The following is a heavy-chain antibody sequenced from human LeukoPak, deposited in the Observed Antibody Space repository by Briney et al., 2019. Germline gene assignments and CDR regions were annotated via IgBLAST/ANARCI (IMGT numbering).Heavy chain of an antibody. J-gene: IGHJ4*02. CDR1: GGSISSGGYY. Sequence: SETLSLTCSVSGGSISSGGYYWSWIRQHPGKGLEWIGYMYYSGSTYYNPSLKSRVTISVDTSKNQFSLKLSSVAAADTAVYYCARFRSSWSYFDYWGQGTLVTVSS. CDR3: ARFRSSWSYFDY. V-gene: IGHV4-31*03. D-gene: IGHD6-13*01. CDR2: MYYSGST.